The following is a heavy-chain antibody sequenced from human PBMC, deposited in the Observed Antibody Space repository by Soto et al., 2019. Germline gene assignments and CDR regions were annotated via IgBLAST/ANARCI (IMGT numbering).Heavy chain of an antibody. Sequence: QVQLQAAGPGLVKPSQTMSFTCTVSGGSISTGGYYWTWIRQHPGKGLEWIGYIYYSGSPYYTPSLRSRVTISVDTSKHQFSLKLRSVTAAATAVYYCAIGLSETLFDNRGQGTRVTVSS. CDR3: AIGLSETLFDN. J-gene: IGHJ4*02. CDR2: IYYSGSP. CDR1: GGSISTGGYY. V-gene: IGHV4-31*03.